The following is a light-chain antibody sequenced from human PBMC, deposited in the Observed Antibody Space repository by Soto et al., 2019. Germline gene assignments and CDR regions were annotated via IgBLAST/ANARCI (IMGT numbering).Light chain of an antibody. J-gene: IGLJ1*01. CDR3: SSYTTSNTRQIV. V-gene: IGLV2-14*01. CDR1: SSDVGGYTY. Sequence: SVLTQPASVSGSPGQAITISCPGTSSDVGGYTYVSWYQQHPGKAPKFIIYDVSNRPSGVSNRFSGSKSGNTASLTISGLQAEDEADYYCSSYTTSNTRQIVFGTGTKVTVL. CDR2: DVS.